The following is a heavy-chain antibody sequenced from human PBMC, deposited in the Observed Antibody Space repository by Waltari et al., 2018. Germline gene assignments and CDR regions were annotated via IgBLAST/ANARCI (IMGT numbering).Heavy chain of an antibody. CDR3: ARDPSGITGTTTDRGDY. J-gene: IGHJ4*02. D-gene: IGHD1-20*01. Sequence: QVQLQQWGAGLLKPSETLSLTCAVYGGSFSGYYWSWIRQPPGKGLEWIGEINHSGSTNYNPSLKSRVTISVDTSENQFSLKLSSVTAADTAVYYCARDPSGITGTTTDRGDYWGQGTLVTVSS. CDR1: GGSFSGYY. V-gene: IGHV4-34*01. CDR2: INHSGST.